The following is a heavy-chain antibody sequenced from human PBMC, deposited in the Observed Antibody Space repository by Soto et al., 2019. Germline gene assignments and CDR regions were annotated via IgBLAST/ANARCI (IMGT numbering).Heavy chain of an antibody. D-gene: IGHD6-6*01. CDR3: VRSPARPRSYYYYGMDV. V-gene: IGHV3-21*02. Sequence: EVQLVESGGGLVKPGGSLRLSCTASGFTLSSYNVNWVRQAPGKGLEWVASISSSSSSIYYADSVKGRFTISRDNAKNSLYLQMNSLRAEDTAVYYWVRSPARPRSYYYYGMDVWGQGTTVTVSS. J-gene: IGHJ6*02. CDR2: ISSSSSSI. CDR1: GFTLSSYN.